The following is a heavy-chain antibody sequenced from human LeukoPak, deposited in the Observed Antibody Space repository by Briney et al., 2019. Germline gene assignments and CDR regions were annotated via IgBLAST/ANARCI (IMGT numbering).Heavy chain of an antibody. Sequence: GGSLRLSCAASGFTVSSNYMSWVRQAPGKGLEWVSVIYSGGSTYYADSVKGRFTISRDNAKNSLYLQMNSLRAEDTAVYYCARVPDGDTAMVLSYYFDYWGQGTLVTVSS. D-gene: IGHD5-18*01. J-gene: IGHJ4*02. CDR1: GFTVSSNY. CDR3: ARVPDGDTAMVLSYYFDY. V-gene: IGHV3-53*01. CDR2: IYSGGST.